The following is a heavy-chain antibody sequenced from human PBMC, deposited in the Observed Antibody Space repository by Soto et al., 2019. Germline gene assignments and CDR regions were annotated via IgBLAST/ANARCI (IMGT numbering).Heavy chain of an antibody. J-gene: IGHJ6*02. Sequence: ASVKVSCKASGYTFTSYDINWVRQATGQGLEWMGWMNPNSGNTGYAQKFQGRVTMTRNTSISTAYMELSSLRSEDTAVYHCARGSCGYSGYENYYYDMDVWGQGTTVTVSS. D-gene: IGHD5-12*01. CDR3: ARGSCGYSGYENYYYDMDV. CDR2: MNPNSGNT. CDR1: GYTFTSYD. V-gene: IGHV1-8*01.